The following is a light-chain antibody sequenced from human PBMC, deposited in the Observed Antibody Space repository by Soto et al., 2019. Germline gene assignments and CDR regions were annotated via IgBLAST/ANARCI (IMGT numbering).Light chain of an antibody. J-gene: IGKJ1*01. CDR2: GAS. CDR3: QQCGSSPT. V-gene: IGKV3-20*01. CDR1: QSVSSSY. Sequence: ELVLTQSPATLSLSPGARATLSCRASQSVSSSYLAWYQQKPGQAPRLLIYGASSRATGIPDRFSGSGSGTEFTLTISRLEPEDFAVYYCQQCGSSPTFGQGTKVDIK.